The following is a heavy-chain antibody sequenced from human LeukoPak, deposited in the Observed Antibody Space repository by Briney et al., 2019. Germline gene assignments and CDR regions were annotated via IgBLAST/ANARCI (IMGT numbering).Heavy chain of an antibody. CDR3: ARRPVVPAAPPLVWFDP. Sequence: PSETLSLTCTVSGGSISSGSYYWSWIRQPAGKGLEWIGRIYTSGSTNYNPSLKSRVTISVDTSKNQFSLKLSSVTAADTAVYYCARRPVVPAAPPLVWFDPWGQGTLVTVSS. V-gene: IGHV4-61*02. D-gene: IGHD2-2*01. J-gene: IGHJ5*02. CDR2: IYTSGST. CDR1: GGSISSGSYY.